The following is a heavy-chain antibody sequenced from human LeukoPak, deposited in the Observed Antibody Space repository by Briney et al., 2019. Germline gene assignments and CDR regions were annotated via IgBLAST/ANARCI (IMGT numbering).Heavy chain of an antibody. J-gene: IGHJ4*02. D-gene: IGHD3-22*01. CDR1: GFTFSSYA. CDR2: ISGSGGST. V-gene: IGHV3-23*01. CDR3: AKAPRNSGYYYGHYFDY. Sequence: QSGGPLRLSCAASGFTFSSYAMSWVRQAPGKGLEWVSAISGSGGSTYYADSVKGRFTISRDNSKNTLYLQMNSLGAEDTAVYYCAKAPRNSGYYYGHYFDYWGQGTLVTVSS.